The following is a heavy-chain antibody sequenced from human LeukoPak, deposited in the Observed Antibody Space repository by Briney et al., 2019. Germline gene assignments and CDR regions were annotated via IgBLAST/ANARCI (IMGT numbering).Heavy chain of an antibody. CDR3: ARGGIAASGASDI. CDR1: GYTLTRFY. CDR2: INPSGGRT. V-gene: IGHV1-46*01. J-gene: IGHJ3*02. D-gene: IGHD6-13*01. Sequence: ASVKVSCKASGYTLTRFYMHWVRQAPGQGLEWMGIINPSGGRTSYAQKFQGRVTMTRDTSTSTVYMELSSLGSEDTAVYYCARGGIAASGASDIWGQGTMVTVSS.